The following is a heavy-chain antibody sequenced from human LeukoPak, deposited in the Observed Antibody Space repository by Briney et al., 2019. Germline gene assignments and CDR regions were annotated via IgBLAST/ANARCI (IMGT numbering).Heavy chain of an antibody. J-gene: IGHJ1*01. CDR1: GFTFGSYG. D-gene: IGHD3-22*01. CDR3: AIMHGYYDGTGYWVQ. CDR2: ITTNGGRT. V-gene: IGHV3-23*01. Sequence: GGSLRLSCAASGFTFGSYGMSWVRQAPGKGLEWVSFITTNGGRTSYADSVEGRFTISRDNPGNTLYMQMNSLRDEDTAVYYCAIMHGYYDGTGYWVQWGQGTLVTVSS.